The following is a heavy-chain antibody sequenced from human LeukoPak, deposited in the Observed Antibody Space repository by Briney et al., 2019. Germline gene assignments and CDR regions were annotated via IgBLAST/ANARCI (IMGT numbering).Heavy chain of an antibody. D-gene: IGHD2-15*01. J-gene: IGHJ6*02. V-gene: IGHV3-23*01. Sequence: GGSLRLSCAISVFTFSSYAMSWVRQAPGKGLERVSGISGSGGSTYYADSVKGRFTISRDNSKNTLYLQMNSLRAEDTAVYYCARGWHHGMDVWGQGTTVTVSS. CDR3: ARGWHHGMDV. CDR2: ISGSGGST. CDR1: VFTFSSYA.